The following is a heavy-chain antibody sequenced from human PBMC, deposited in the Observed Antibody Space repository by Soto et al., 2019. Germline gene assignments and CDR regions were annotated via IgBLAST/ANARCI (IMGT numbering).Heavy chain of an antibody. Sequence: GGSLRLSCAASGFTFSSYWMSWVRQAPGKGLEWVANIKQDGSEKYDVDSVKGRFTISRDNAKNSLYLQMNSLRAEDTAVYYCAKDIESNYYGSGATDYWGQGTLVTVSS. V-gene: IGHV3-7*01. CDR1: GFTFSSYW. D-gene: IGHD3-10*01. CDR2: IKQDGSEK. J-gene: IGHJ4*02. CDR3: AKDIESNYYGSGATDY.